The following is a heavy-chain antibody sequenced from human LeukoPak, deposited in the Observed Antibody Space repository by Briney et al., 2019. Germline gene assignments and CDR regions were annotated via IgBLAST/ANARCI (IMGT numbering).Heavy chain of an antibody. CDR2: INAGNGNT. CDR1: GYTFTSYA. J-gene: IGHJ4*02. V-gene: IGHV1-3*01. D-gene: IGHD1-7*01. Sequence: ASVTVSCTASGYTFTSYAMHWVRQAPGQRLEWMGWINAGNGNTKYSQKFQGRVTITRDTSASTAYMELSSLRSEDTAVYYCARGQTGTFTGLDYWGQGTLVTVSS. CDR3: ARGQTGTFTGLDY.